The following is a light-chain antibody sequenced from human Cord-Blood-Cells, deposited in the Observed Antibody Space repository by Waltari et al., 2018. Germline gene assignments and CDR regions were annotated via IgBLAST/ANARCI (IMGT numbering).Light chain of an antibody. CDR3: SSYTSSSINYV. V-gene: IGLV2-14*01. CDR1: SSDVGGYNY. J-gene: IGLJ1*01. CDR2: DGS. Sequence: QSALTQPASVSGSPGQSITIPCTGTSSDVGGYNYVSWYQQHPGKAPKLTIYDGSNRPPGGSNRFAGAKSGNTASLTISGLQAEDEADYYCSSYTSSSINYVFGTGTKVTVL.